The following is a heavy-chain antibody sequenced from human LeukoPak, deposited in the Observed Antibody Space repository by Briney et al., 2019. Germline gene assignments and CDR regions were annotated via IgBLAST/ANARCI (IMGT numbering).Heavy chain of an antibody. J-gene: IGHJ4*02. Sequence: ASVKVSCKAFGYTFTSNYMHWVRQAPGQGPEWMGVISPSGGSTTYAQKFQGRVTLTRDMSTSTDYLELSSLRSEDTAVYYCARGFPPRRNYDSSGYYSYYFDHWGQGTLVTVSS. D-gene: IGHD3-22*01. V-gene: IGHV1-46*01. CDR1: GYTFTSNY. CDR3: ARGFPPRRNYDSSGYYSYYFDH. CDR2: ISPSGGST.